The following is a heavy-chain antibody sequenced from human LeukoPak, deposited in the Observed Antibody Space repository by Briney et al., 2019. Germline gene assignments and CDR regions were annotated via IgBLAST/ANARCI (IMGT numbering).Heavy chain of an antibody. CDR3: VRDASASFRHFDY. Sequence: SLRLSCAVSGFTLGDYCMHWVRQVPGKGLEWVSGISWNGAMIGYADSVKGRFTISRDNANNSVYLQMNSLRAEDTALYYCVRDASASFRHFDYWGQGTQVTVSS. CDR1: GFTLGDYC. J-gene: IGHJ4*02. CDR2: ISWNGAMI. D-gene: IGHD2-2*01. V-gene: IGHV3-9*01.